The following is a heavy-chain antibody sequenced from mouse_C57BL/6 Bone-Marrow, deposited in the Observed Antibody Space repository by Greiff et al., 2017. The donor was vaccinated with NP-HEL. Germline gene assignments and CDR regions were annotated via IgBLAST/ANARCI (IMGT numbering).Heavy chain of an antibody. CDR3: ARNWAAQASYAMDY. V-gene: IGHV2-9-1*01. Sequence: VQLQQSGPGLVAPSQSLSITCTVSGFSLTSYAISWVRQPPGKGLEWLGVIWTGGGTNYNSALKSRLSISKDNSKSQVFLKMNSLQTDDTARYYCARNWAAQASYAMDYWGQGTSVTVSS. J-gene: IGHJ4*01. D-gene: IGHD3-2*02. CDR2: IWTGGGT. CDR1: GFSLTSYA.